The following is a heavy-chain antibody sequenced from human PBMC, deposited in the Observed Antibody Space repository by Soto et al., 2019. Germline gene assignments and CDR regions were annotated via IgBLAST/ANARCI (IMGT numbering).Heavy chain of an antibody. Sequence: EVQLLESGGGLVQPGGSLRLSCAASGFTFSSYAMSWVRQAPGKGLEWVSAISGSGGSTYYADSVKGRFTISRDNSKSTLYLQMNSLRAEDTAVYYCAKEVPLGYYDFWSGYSHGHWFDPWGQGTLVTVSS. CDR2: ISGSGGST. V-gene: IGHV3-23*01. D-gene: IGHD3-3*01. CDR1: GFTFSSYA. J-gene: IGHJ5*02. CDR3: AKEVPLGYYDFWSGYSHGHWFDP.